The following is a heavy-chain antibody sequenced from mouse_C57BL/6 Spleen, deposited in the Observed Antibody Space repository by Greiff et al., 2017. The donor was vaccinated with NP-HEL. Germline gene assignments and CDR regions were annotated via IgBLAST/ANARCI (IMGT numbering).Heavy chain of an antibody. Sequence: EVQLQQPGPELVKPGASVKISCKASGYSFTGYYMHWVKQSPEKSLEWIGEINPSTGGISYNQKFKGKATLTVDKSSSTAYMHLKGRTSADSAVYYCARDYDYDYYMDDWGKGTTVTVSS. J-gene: IGHJ4*01. CDR2: INPSTGGI. CDR3: ARDYDYDYYMDD. V-gene: IGHV1-43*01. CDR1: GYSFTGYY. D-gene: IGHD2-4*01.